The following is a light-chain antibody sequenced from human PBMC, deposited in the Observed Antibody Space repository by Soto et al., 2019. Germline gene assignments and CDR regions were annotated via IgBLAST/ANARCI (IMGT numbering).Light chain of an antibody. V-gene: IGKV1-5*03. CDR3: LHPNAYSYT. CDR1: QSIDYY. J-gene: IGKJ2*01. Sequence: DVQMTQSPSTLSASVGDRVTITFRASQSIDYYLAWYQQKPGKAPKLLIYKASSLEGGVPSRFSGSGSGIEFTLTISSLQPDDFATYFCLHPNAYSYTFGQGTKLDIK. CDR2: KAS.